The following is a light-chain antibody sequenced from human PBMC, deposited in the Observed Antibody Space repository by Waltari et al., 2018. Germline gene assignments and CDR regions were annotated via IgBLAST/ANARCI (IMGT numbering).Light chain of an antibody. V-gene: IGKV1-5*03. CDR1: QSIGSW. J-gene: IGKJ1*01. CDR3: XXXNSYXT. Sequence: DIQMTQSPSTLSASVGDRVTITCRASQSIGSWLAWYQQKPGKAPKLLIYKASSLESGVPSRFSGSGSGTEFTLTISSLQPDDXAXXXXXXXNSYXTFGQGTXVEIE. CDR2: KAS.